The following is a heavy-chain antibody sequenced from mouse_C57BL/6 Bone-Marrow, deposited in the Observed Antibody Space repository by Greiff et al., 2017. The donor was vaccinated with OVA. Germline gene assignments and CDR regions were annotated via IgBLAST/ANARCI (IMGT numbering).Heavy chain of an antibody. J-gene: IGHJ2*01. V-gene: IGHV1-15*01. D-gene: IGHD2-10*01. CDR2: IDPETGGT. CDR1: GYTFTDYE. CDR3: TNFAYPDY. Sequence: QVHVKQSGAELVRPGASVTLSCKASGYTFTDYEMHWVKQTPVHGLEWIGAIDPETGGTAYNQKFKGKAILTADKSSSTAYMELRSLTSEDSAVYYCTNFAYPDYWGQGTTLTVSS.